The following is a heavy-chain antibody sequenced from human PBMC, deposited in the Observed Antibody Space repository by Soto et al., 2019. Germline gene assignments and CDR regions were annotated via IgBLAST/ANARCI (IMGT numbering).Heavy chain of an antibody. Sequence: GGSLRLSCSASGFTFSSYAMHWVRQAPGKGLEYVSAISSNGGSTYYADSVKGSFTISRDNSKNTLYLQMSSMRAEDTAVYYCVKTKDGYYYDSSGYYYRNWGQGTLVTVSS. CDR2: ISSNGGST. CDR3: VKTKDGYYYDSSGYYYRN. V-gene: IGHV3-64D*06. J-gene: IGHJ4*02. CDR1: GFTFSSYA. D-gene: IGHD3-22*01.